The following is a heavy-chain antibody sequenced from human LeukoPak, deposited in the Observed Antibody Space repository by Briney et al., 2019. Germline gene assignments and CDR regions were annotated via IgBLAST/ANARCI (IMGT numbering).Heavy chain of an antibody. CDR2: IYYSGST. CDR3: ARGGSGWDPYYYYYYMDV. J-gene: IGHJ6*03. V-gene: IGHV4-59*01. D-gene: IGHD6-19*01. Sequence: PSETLSLTCTVSGGSISSYYWSWIRQPPGKGLEWIGYIYYSGSTNYNPSLKSRVTISVDTSKNQFSLKLSSVTAADTAVYYCARGGSGWDPYYYYYYMDVWGKGTTVTISS. CDR1: GGSISSYY.